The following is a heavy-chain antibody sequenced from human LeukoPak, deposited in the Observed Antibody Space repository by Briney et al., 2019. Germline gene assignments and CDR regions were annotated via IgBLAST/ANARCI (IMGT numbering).Heavy chain of an antibody. J-gene: IGHJ4*02. D-gene: IGHD3-22*01. CDR3: ARGGYSGYSHLWEY. V-gene: IGHV4-59*11. CDR2: IYYSGST. CDR1: GGSISSHY. Sequence: SETLSLTCTVSGGSISSHYWSWIRQPPGKGLEWIGYIYYSGSTNYNPSLKSRVTISVDTSKNQFSLKLSSVTAADTAVYYCARGGYSGYSHLWEYWGQGTLVTVSS.